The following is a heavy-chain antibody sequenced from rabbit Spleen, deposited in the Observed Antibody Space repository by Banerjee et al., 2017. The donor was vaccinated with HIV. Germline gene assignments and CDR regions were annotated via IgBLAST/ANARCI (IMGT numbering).Heavy chain of an antibody. J-gene: IGHJ4*01. CDR3: ARDRANIGGDYGPYYFDL. CDR2: INTITGKT. D-gene: IGHD2-1*01. CDR1: GFSFTDKDV. Sequence: QEQLEESGGGLVKPEGSLTLTCTASGFSFTDKDVMCWVRQAPGKGLEWIGCINTITGKTVYATWAKGRFTISRASSTTVFLQMTSLTAADTATYFCARDRANIGGDYGPYYFDLWGQGTLVTVS. V-gene: IGHV1S45*01.